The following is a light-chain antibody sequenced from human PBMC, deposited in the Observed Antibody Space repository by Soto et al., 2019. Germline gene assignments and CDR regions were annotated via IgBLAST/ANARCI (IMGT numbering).Light chain of an antibody. Sequence: QSALTQPRSVSGSPGQSVTISCTGTSSDVGGWNYVSWYQQYPGIAPQLIIYDVSKRPSGVPDRFSGSKSGNTASLTISGLQAEDEADYYCCSYAGRYSWVFGGGTKLTVL. J-gene: IGLJ2*01. CDR3: CSYAGRYSWV. CDR2: DVS. V-gene: IGLV2-11*01. CDR1: SSDVGGWNY.